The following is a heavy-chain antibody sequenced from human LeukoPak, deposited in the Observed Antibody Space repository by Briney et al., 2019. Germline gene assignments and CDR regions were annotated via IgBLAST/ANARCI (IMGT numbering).Heavy chain of an antibody. CDR3: ARGPDLDFWSPLDY. CDR1: GGSISSGDYY. V-gene: IGHV4-30-4*08. Sequence: SQTLSLTCTVSGGSISSGDYYWSWIRQPPGKGLEWIGYIYYSGSTYYNPSLKSRVTISVDTSKNQFSLKLSSVTAADTAVYYCARGPDLDFWSPLDYWGQGTLVTVSS. D-gene: IGHD3-3*01. CDR2: IYYSGST. J-gene: IGHJ4*02.